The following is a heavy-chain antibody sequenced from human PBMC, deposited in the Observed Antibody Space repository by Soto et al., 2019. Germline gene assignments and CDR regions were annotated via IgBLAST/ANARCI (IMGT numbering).Heavy chain of an antibody. CDR3: ARCGLDYGMDV. J-gene: IGHJ6*02. V-gene: IGHV4-4*07. CDR2: FYPSGNI. D-gene: IGHD3-16*01. CDR1: GGSISSYY. Sequence: PSETLSLTCTVSGGSISSYYWCWIRQPAGKALEWIGRFYPSGNINYNPSLKSRLTMSGDTSRNQFSLNLTSVTAADTAVYYCARCGLDYGMDVWGQGTTVTVSS.